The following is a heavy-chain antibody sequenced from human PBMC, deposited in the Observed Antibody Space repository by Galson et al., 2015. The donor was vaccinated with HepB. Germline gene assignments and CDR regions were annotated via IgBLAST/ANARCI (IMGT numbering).Heavy chain of an antibody. J-gene: IGHJ4*02. V-gene: IGHV5-10-1*01. CDR2: IDPSDSYT. CDR1: GYSFTSYW. D-gene: IGHD6-19*01. Sequence: QSGAEVKKPGESLRISCKGSGYSFTSYWISWVRQMPGKGLEWMGRIDPSDSYTNYSPSFQGHVTISADKSISTAYLQWSSLKASDTAMYYCAIPHTEDSSGWPEDYWGQGTLVTVSS. CDR3: AIPHTEDSSGWPEDY.